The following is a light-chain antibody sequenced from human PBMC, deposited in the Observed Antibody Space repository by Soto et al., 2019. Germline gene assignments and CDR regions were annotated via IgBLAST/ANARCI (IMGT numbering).Light chain of an antibody. Sequence: EVVMTQSPATLSLSPGERATLSCRASQSIRGDLAWYQQKPGQAPRLLIYGASTRATGIPARFSGSGSGTDFGLIISSLLSEDFAVYYCQQYNQWTRTFGQGTKVDIK. J-gene: IGKJ1*01. CDR1: QSIRGD. V-gene: IGKV3-15*01. CDR2: GAS. CDR3: QQYNQWTRT.